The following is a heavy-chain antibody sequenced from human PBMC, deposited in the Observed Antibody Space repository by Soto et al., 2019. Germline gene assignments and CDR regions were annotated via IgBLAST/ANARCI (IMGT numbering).Heavy chain of an antibody. J-gene: IGHJ3*02. CDR1: GFTFSNYW. V-gene: IGHV3-74*01. CDR3: ARGSFGHAFDI. Sequence: EVQLVEFGGDLVQPGRSLRLSCAASGFTFSNYWMHWVRQAPGKGLVWVSRVDNDGSGTIYADSVKGRFTVSRDNAKNTLFLQMNSLRVDDTAMYYCARGSFGHAFDIWGQGTMVTVSS. D-gene: IGHD3-16*01. CDR2: VDNDGSGT.